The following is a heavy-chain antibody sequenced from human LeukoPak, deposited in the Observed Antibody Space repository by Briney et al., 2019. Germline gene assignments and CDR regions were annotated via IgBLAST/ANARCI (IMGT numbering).Heavy chain of an antibody. CDR1: GGSISRYY. Sequence: PPETLSLTCTVSGGSISRYYWSWIRQHPGKGLEWIGYIYYSGSTYYNPSLKSRVTISVDTSKNQFSLKLSSVTAADTAVYYCARSGQARTRIDYWGQGTLVTVSS. V-gene: IGHV4-59*06. J-gene: IGHJ4*02. CDR3: ARSGQARTRIDY. D-gene: IGHD1-1*01. CDR2: IYYSGST.